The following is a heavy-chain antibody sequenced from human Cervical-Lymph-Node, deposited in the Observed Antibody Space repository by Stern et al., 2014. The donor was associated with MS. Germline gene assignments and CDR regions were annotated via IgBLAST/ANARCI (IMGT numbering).Heavy chain of an antibody. Sequence: VQLEESGAEVKKPGSSVKVSCKASGDTFSSYAISWVRQVPGQGLEWMGGIIPVLNTVQYAEEFQGRLTITANRSTTTAYMELKNLRSEDTAVYYCARDQGDYGSGRESSWFDPWGQGSLVTVST. CDR3: ARDQGDYGSGRESSWFDP. CDR2: IIPVLNTV. D-gene: IGHD3-10*01. V-gene: IGHV1-69*06. J-gene: IGHJ5*02. CDR1: GDTFSSYA.